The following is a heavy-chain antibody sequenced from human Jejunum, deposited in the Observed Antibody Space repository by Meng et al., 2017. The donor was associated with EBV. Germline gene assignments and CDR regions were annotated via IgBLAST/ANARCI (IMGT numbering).Heavy chain of an antibody. CDR2: ISVYRGNT. D-gene: IGHD5-24*01. V-gene: IGHV1-18*01. J-gene: IGHJ4*02. Sequence: VQLVQSGAEVKKPGASVKVSCKAFGYDFINSGISWVRQAPGQGLEWMGWISVYRGNTNYAQRFQDRVTLTTNTSTSTVYMELRSLTSDDTAVYYCARDRSNSDYWGQGTLVTVSS. CDR1: GYDFINSG. CDR3: ARDRSNSDY.